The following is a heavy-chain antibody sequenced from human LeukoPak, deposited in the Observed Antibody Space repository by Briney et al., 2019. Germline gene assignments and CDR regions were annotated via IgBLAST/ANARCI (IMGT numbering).Heavy chain of an antibody. CDR3: ARVRTGDYLDAFDI. D-gene: IGHD7-27*01. J-gene: IGHJ3*02. CDR1: GVTFSSNY. CDR2: IYSAGNT. Sequence: PGGSLRLSCAASGVTFSSNYMSWVLQPPGKGLEWVSVIYSAGNTYYADSVKGRFTISRDNSKNTLYLQMNSLTAEDTALYYCARVRTGDYLDAFDIWGHGTMVFVSS. V-gene: IGHV3-53*01.